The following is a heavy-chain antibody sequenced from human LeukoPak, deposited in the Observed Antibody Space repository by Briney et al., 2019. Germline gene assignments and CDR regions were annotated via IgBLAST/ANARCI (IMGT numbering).Heavy chain of an antibody. D-gene: IGHD6-13*01. V-gene: IGHV1-69*13. J-gene: IGHJ4*02. CDR1: GGTFSSYA. CDR2: IIPIFGTA. Sequence: GASVKVSCKASGGTFSSYAISWVRQAPGQGLEWMGGIIPIFGTANYAQKFQGRVTITADESTSTAYMELSSLRSEDTAVYYCAVIGGAALDDYWGQGTLVTVSS. CDR3: AVIGGAALDDY.